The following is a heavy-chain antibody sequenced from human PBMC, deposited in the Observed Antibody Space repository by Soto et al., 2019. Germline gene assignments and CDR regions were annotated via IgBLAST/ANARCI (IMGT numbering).Heavy chain of an antibody. Sequence: SETLSLTCTFSGGSVSSGSYYWGWIRQPPGKGLEWIGSIYYSGSTYYNPSLKSRVTISVDTSKNQFSLKLSSVTAADTAVYYCARRGSGSYSDYWGQGTLVTVSS. CDR1: GGSVSSGSYY. J-gene: IGHJ4*02. CDR2: IYYSGST. D-gene: IGHD3-10*01. CDR3: ARRGSGSYSDY. V-gene: IGHV4-39*01.